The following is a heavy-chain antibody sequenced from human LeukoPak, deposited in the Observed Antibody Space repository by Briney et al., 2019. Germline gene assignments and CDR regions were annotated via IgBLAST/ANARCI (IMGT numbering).Heavy chain of an antibody. CDR3: ARRRCSSTACWFDP. V-gene: IGHV4-59*01. Sequence: PSETVSLTCTVSGGSISSYDWGWIRQPPGKGLEWIGYIYNSGSTNYNPSLKSRVTISVDTSKNQFSLKVSSATAADTAVYYCARRRCSSTACWFDPWGQGTPVTVSS. J-gene: IGHJ5*02. D-gene: IGHD2-2*01. CDR2: IYNSGST. CDR1: GGSISSYD.